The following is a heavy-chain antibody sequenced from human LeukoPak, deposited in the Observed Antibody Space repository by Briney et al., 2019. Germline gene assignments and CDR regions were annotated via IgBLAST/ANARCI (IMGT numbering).Heavy chain of an antibody. J-gene: IGHJ6*03. Sequence: GGSLRLSCAASGFTVSSNYMSWVRQAPGKGLEWVSVIYSGGSTYYADSVKGQFTISRDNSKNTLYLQMNSLRAEDTAVYYCARVQSGYLYYYYYYMDVWGKGTTVTVSS. CDR1: GFTVSSNY. V-gene: IGHV3-53*01. CDR3: ARVQSGYLYYYYYYMDV. CDR2: IYSGGST. D-gene: IGHD3-3*01.